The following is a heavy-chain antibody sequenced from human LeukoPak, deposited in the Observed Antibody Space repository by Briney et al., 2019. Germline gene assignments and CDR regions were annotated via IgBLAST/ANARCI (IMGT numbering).Heavy chain of an antibody. CDR1: GGSISSYY. D-gene: IGHD5-18*01. V-gene: IGHV4-4*07. Sequence: SETLSLTCTVSGGSISSYYWSWIRQPAGKGLEWIGRIYTSGSTNYNPSLKSRVTMSVDTSKNQFSLKLSSVTAADTAVYYCARGPRIQLWPTHLVFFDYWGQGTLVTVSS. CDR2: IYTSGST. J-gene: IGHJ4*02. CDR3: ARGPRIQLWPTHLVFFDY.